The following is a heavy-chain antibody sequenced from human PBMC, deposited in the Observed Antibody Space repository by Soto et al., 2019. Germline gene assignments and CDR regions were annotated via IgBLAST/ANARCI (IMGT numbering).Heavy chain of an antibody. Sequence: QVQLQESGPGLVKPSQTLSLTCTVSGGSVSSGGYYWSWIRQHPGKGLEWIGYIYYSGSTYYNPSLKSRVTTSVDTSKNQTSRKLSSVTAADTAVYYSARSSTSANYFAYWGQGTLVTVSS. CDR3: ARSSTSANYFAY. CDR1: GGSVSSGGYY. D-gene: IGHD2-2*01. CDR2: IYYSGST. V-gene: IGHV4-31*03. J-gene: IGHJ4*02.